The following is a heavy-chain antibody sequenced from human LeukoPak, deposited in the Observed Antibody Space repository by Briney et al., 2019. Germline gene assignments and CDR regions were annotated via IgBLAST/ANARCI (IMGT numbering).Heavy chain of an antibody. CDR3: ARHFYDSSGYYPLFAP. D-gene: IGHD3-22*01. CDR2: IHYRGST. V-gene: IGHV4-39*01. Sequence: SETLSLTCTVSGDSISSTNYYWGWIRQPPGKGLEWIGSIHYRGSTYYKPSLKSRVTISVDTSKNQISLKLSSVTAADTAVYYCARHFYDSSGYYPLFAPWGQGTLVTVSS. CDR1: GDSISSTNYY. J-gene: IGHJ5*02.